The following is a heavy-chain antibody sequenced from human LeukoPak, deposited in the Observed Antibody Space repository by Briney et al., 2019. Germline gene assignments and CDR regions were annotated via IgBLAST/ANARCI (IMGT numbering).Heavy chain of an antibody. CDR3: AKVDHDYGDYLGY. Sequence: GGSLRLSCAASGFTFSSYAMSWVRQAPGKGLEWVSAISGSGGSTYYADSVKGRFTISRDNPKNTLYLQMNSLRAEDTAVYYCAKVDHDYGDYLGYWGQGTLVTVSS. CDR2: ISGSGGST. CDR1: GFTFSSYA. D-gene: IGHD4-17*01. J-gene: IGHJ4*02. V-gene: IGHV3-23*01.